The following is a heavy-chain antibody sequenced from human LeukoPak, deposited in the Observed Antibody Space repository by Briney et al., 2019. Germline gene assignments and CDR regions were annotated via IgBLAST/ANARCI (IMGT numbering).Heavy chain of an antibody. CDR3: ARGPNSRYCGGDCYLYYYYMDV. V-gene: IGHV4-38-2*02. CDR2: INDSGIS. CDR1: GYSISSGYY. J-gene: IGHJ6*03. D-gene: IGHD2-21*02. Sequence: SQTLSLTCTVSGYSISSGYYCSCIRQPPGNGLQWIGEINDSGISYYNPSLESRVTIPVDTSNNPFSLKLCSVTAADTAVYYCARGPNSRYCGGDCYLYYYYMDVWGKGTTVTVSS.